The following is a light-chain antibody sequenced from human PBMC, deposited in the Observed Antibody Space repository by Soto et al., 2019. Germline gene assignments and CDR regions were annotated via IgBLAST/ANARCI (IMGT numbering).Light chain of an antibody. CDR3: QQYGSSVT. CDR1: QNVFSSY. Sequence: IVLTQSPGTLYLSPGERATLSCRASQNVFSSYLAWYQQKPGQAPRLLIYGASSRATGIPDKFSGSGSGTDFTLSISKLEPEEFAVYYCQQYGSSVTFGQGTRLEIK. J-gene: IGKJ5*01. V-gene: IGKV3-20*01. CDR2: GAS.